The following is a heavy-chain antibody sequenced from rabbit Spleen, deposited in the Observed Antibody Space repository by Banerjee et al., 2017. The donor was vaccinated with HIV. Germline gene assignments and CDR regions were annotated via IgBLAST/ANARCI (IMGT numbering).Heavy chain of an antibody. Sequence: QEQLVESGGGLVQPEGSLTLTCTASGVSFSSNYYMCWVRQAPGKGLEWIGIIYAAKGSTDYASWVNGRFTISSDNAQSTVDLKMTSLTAADTATYFCARAIVPWLGLTRLDLWGQGTLVTVS. J-gene: IGHJ3*01. CDR2: IYAAKGST. CDR1: GVSFSSNYY. D-gene: IGHD4-1*01. CDR3: ARAIVPWLGLTRLDL. V-gene: IGHV1S43*01.